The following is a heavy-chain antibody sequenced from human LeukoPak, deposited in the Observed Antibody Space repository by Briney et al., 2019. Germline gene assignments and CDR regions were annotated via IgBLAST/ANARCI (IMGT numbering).Heavy chain of an antibody. J-gene: IGHJ4*02. CDR2: ISSSGSTI. D-gene: IGHD6-19*01. CDR1: GFTFSSYE. Sequence: PGGSLRLSCAASGFTFSSYEMNWVRQAPGKGLEWVSYISSSGSTIYYADSVKGRFTISRDNAKNSLYLQMNSLRAEDTAVYYCARGQSGFDSGLFDYWGQGTLVTVSS. CDR3: ARGQSGFDSGLFDY. V-gene: IGHV3-48*03.